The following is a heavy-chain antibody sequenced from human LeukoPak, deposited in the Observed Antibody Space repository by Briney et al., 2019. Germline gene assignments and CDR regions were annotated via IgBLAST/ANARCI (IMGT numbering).Heavy chain of an antibody. CDR3: ARHADVYSSSFGYFDY. V-gene: IGHV4-59*08. CDR2: IYYSGST. J-gene: IGHJ4*02. D-gene: IGHD6-13*01. CDR1: GGSISSYY. Sequence: SETLSLTCTVSGGSISSYYWSWIRQPPGKGLEWIGDIYYSGSTNYNPSLKSRVTISVDTSKNQFSLKLSSVTAADTAVYYCARHADVYSSSFGYFDYWGQGTLVTVSS.